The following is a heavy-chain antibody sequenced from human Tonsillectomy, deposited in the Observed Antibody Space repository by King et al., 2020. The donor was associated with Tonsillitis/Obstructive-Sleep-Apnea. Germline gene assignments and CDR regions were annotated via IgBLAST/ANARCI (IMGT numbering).Heavy chain of an antibody. CDR3: ANQSYSSTNALLGYVDV. D-gene: IGHD2-2*01. V-gene: IGHV3-23*04. CDR2: ISVSGGST. Sequence: VQLVESGGGLEQPGGSLRLSCAASGFTFSSYAMSWVRQAPGKGLEWVSGISVSGGSTYSADSVKGRFTISRDNSKNTRYLQMNSLRAEDTAVYYCANQSYSSTNALLGYVDVWGKGTTVTVSS. CDR1: GFTFSSYA. J-gene: IGHJ6*03.